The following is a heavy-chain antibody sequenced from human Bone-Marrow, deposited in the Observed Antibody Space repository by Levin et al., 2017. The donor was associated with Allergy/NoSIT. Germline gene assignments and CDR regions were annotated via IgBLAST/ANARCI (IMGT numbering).Heavy chain of an antibody. CDR2: ISGSGVST. CDR1: GFTFSSYA. J-gene: IGHJ6*02. Sequence: GESLKISCAASGFTFSSYAMSWVRQAPGKGLEWVSGISGSGVSTYYADSVKGRFTISRDNSKKTLYLQMNSLRAEDTAVYYCAKIQPTYGAGSYYFDYYYGLDVWGQGTTVTVSS. CDR3: AKIQPTYGAGSYYFDYYYGLDV. D-gene: IGHD3-10*01. V-gene: IGHV3-23*01.